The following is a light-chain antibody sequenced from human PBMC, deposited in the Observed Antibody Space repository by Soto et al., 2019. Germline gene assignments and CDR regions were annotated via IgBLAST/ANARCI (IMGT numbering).Light chain of an antibody. Sequence: QSVLSQPPSASGTPGQTVIISCSGSGSDIGSNFVNWYQHLPGTAPKLLIYNSNQRPSGVPDRFSGSKSGTSASLAISGLQSEDEADYYCAAWDDSLTGPVFGTGTKVT. CDR3: AAWDDSLTGPV. J-gene: IGLJ1*01. CDR1: GSDIGSNF. CDR2: NSN. V-gene: IGLV1-44*01.